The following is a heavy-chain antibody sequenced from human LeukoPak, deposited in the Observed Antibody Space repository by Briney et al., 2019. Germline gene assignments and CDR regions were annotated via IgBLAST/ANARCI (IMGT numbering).Heavy chain of an antibody. D-gene: IGHD6-19*01. Sequence: GGSLRLSCAASGFTFSSYGMHWVRQAPGKGLEWVAVIWYDGSNKYYADSVKGRFTTSRDNSKNTLYLQMNSLRAEDTAVYYCARESSGREGYFDYWGQGTLVTVSS. V-gene: IGHV3-33*01. CDR2: IWYDGSNK. CDR3: ARESSGREGYFDY. J-gene: IGHJ4*02. CDR1: GFTFSSYG.